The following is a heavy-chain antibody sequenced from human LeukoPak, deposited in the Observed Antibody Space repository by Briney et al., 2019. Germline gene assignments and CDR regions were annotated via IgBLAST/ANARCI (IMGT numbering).Heavy chain of an antibody. CDR2: ISCYGGST. CDR1: GFTFSSHA. J-gene: IGHJ6*02. V-gene: IGHV3-23*01. Sequence: GFPRISCAASGFTFSSHAKSRVRQAPGEGAEEGLGISCYGGSTYYADSVKGRFTISRDNSKNTLYLQMNSLRAEDTAVYYCEAVAATPLDEQFNYYGMDVWGQGTTVTVSS. D-gene: IGHD2-15*01. CDR3: EAVAATPLDEQFNYYGMDV.